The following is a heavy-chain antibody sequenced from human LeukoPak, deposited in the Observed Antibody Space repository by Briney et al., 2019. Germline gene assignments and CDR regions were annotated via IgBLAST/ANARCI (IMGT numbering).Heavy chain of an antibody. V-gene: IGHV1-2*02. D-gene: IGHD2-2*01. CDR1: GYTFTGYY. CDR3: ARGIIPPGSRVGCFDH. CDR2: INPNSGAT. J-gene: IGHJ4*02. Sequence: VASVKVSCKTSGYTFTGYYLHWVRQAPGQGFEWMGWINPNSGATNYAQKFQGRVTMTRDTSISTAYMELSSPRSDDTAMYYCARGIIPPGSRVGCFDHWGQGTLVTVSS.